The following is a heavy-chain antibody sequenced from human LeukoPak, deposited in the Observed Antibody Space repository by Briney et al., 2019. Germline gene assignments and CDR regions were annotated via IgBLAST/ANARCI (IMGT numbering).Heavy chain of an antibody. CDR3: ARVALRYSSGWYYFDY. D-gene: IGHD6-19*01. CDR1: GYTFTGYY. V-gene: IGHV1-2*02. Sequence: GASVKVSCKASGYTFTGYYMHWVRQAPGQGLEWMGWINPNSGGTNYAQKFQGRVTMTRDTSLRTAYMELSRLRSDHTAVYYCARVALRYSSGWYYFDYWGQGTLVTVSS. CDR2: INPNSGGT. J-gene: IGHJ4*02.